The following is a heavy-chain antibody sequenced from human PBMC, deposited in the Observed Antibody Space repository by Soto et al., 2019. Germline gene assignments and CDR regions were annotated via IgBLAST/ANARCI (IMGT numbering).Heavy chain of an antibody. CDR1: GFTFSSYS. D-gene: IGHD6-19*01. J-gene: IGHJ5*02. CDR2: ISSSSSTI. CDR3: ARDGRGSGWYNWFDP. V-gene: IGHV3-48*01. Sequence: GGSLRLSCAASGFTFSSYSMNWVRQAPGKGLEWVSYISSSSSTIYYADSVKGRFTISRDNAKNSLYLQMNSLRAEDTAVYYCARDGRGSGWYNWFDPWGQGTLVTVSS.